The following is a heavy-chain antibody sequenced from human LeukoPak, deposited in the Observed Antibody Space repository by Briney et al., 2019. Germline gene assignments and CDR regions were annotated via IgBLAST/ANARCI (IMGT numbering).Heavy chain of an antibody. Sequence: ASVKVSCKASGYTFNTYGFSWVRQAPGQGLEWVGWISAYNGNTDYAQKIQGRVTMTTDTSTSTAYMELRSLKSDDTAAHYCARGLVDTAMVAPTYWGQGTLVTVSS. CDR3: ARGLVDTAMVAPTY. D-gene: IGHD5-18*01. V-gene: IGHV1-18*01. CDR2: ISAYNGNT. J-gene: IGHJ4*02. CDR1: GYTFNTYG.